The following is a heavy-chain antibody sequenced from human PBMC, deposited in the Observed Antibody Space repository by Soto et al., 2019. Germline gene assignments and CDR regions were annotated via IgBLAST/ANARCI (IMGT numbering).Heavy chain of an antibody. V-gene: IGHV3-23*01. Sequence: EVQLLESGGDLVQPGGSLRLSCAASGFAFTTYAMTWVRQSPGKGLEWVSCITNSGGSTYFADSVKGRFTISRDNSKSTLYLQMSSLGAEDTAVYYCARGGPRDGYRDLDYWAPGTQVTVSS. CDR3: ARGGPRDGYRDLDY. D-gene: IGHD5-18*01. J-gene: IGHJ4*02. CDR1: GFAFTTYA. CDR2: ITNSGGST.